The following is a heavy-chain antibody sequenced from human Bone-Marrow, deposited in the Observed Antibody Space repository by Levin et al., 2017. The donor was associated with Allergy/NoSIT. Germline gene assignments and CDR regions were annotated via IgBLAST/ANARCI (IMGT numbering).Heavy chain of an antibody. J-gene: IGHJ4*02. V-gene: IGHV1-18*01. CDR1: GYMFISHG. CDR3: ARDRPSSGSSDFFDS. Sequence: GGSLRLSCKASGYMFISHGISWVRQAPGQGLEWLGWISSNGGHTNYAQRFEGRVTVTRDTSTTTAYLELRSLTSDDTAVYYCARDRPSSGSSDFFDSWGQGTLIIVS. CDR2: ISSNGGHT. D-gene: IGHD1-26*01.